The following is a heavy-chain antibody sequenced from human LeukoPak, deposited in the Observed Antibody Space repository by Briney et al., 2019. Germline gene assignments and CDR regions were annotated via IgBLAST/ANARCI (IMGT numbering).Heavy chain of an antibody. CDR1: GFTFGDYS. CDR2: ISSSGSTI. CDR3: ARGKDGYKRGYPLGFDY. J-gene: IGHJ4*02. V-gene: IGHV3-11*01. D-gene: IGHD5-24*01. Sequence: PGGSLRLSCAASGFTFGDYSMTWIRQAPGKGLEWVSYISSSGSTIYYADSVKGRFTISRDNAKNSLYLQMNSLRAEDTAVYYCARGKDGYKRGYPLGFDYWGQGTLVTVSS.